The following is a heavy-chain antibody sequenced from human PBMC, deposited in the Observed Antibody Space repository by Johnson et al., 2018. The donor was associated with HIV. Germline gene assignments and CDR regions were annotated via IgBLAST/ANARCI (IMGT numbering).Heavy chain of an antibody. CDR1: GFTFSHAW. J-gene: IGHJ3*02. V-gene: IGHV3-15*01. Sequence: VQLVESGGGVVQPGRSLRLSCAASGFTFSHAWMTWVRQAPGKGLEWVGRIKSKTDGGTTDYAAPVKGRFTISRDDSKNTLYLQMNSLKTEDTAVYYCSTGWIGDAFDIWGQGTLVTVSS. D-gene: IGHD5-12*01. CDR3: STGWIGDAFDI. CDR2: IKSKTDGGTT.